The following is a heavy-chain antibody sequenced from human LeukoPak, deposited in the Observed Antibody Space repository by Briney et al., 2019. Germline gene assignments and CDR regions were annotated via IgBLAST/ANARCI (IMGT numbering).Heavy chain of an antibody. J-gene: IGHJ6*02. D-gene: IGHD2-21*01. CDR1: GGTFSSYA. Sequence: SVKVSCKASGGTFSSYAISWVRQAPGRGLEWMGGINPIFGTANYAQKFQGRVTITADESTSTAYMELSSLRSEDTAVYYCARDRPLVFLATGYYYGMDVWGQGTTVTVSS. CDR2: INPIFGTA. CDR3: ARDRPLVFLATGYYYGMDV. V-gene: IGHV1-69*01.